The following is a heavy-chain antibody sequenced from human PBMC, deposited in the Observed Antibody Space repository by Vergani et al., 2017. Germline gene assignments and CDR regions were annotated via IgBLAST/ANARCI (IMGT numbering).Heavy chain of an antibody. D-gene: IGHD2-15*01. J-gene: IGHJ5*02. CDR2: IYYSGST. Sequence: QVQLQESGPGLVKPSETLSLTCTVSGGSISSYYWSWIRQPPGKGLEWIGYIYYSGSTNYNPSLKSRVTISVDTSKNQFSLKLSSVTAADTAVYYCARDWSRXCSGGSCYMNWFDPWGQGTLVTVSS. CDR3: ARDWSRXCSGGSCYMNWFDP. V-gene: IGHV4-59*01. CDR1: GGSISSYY.